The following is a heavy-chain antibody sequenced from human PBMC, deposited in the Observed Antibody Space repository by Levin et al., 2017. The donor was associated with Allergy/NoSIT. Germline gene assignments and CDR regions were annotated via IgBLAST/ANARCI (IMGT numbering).Heavy chain of an antibody. J-gene: IGHJ4*02. Sequence: GESLKISCAASGFTFSSYEMNWVRQAPGKGLEWVSYVSSSGSTIYYADSVKGRFTISRDNAKNSLYLQMNSLRAEDTAVYYCARQLGNFWSGYNYFDYWGQGTLVTVSS. D-gene: IGHD3-3*01. CDR3: ARQLGNFWSGYNYFDY. V-gene: IGHV3-48*03. CDR2: VSSSGSTI. CDR1: GFTFSSYE.